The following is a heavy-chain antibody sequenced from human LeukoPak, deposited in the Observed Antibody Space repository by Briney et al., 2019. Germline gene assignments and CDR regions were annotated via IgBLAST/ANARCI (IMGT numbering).Heavy chain of an antibody. D-gene: IGHD3-16*02. Sequence: SVKVSCKASGYTFTGYYMHWVRQAPGQGLEWMGWVNPNSGGTNYAQQFQGRVPMNRETSISTAYMELSRLRPDDTAVYYCPRDGDDYVWGSYRYNWFDPWGEGSLVTVSS. CDR2: VNPNSGGT. CDR1: GYTFTGYY. CDR3: PRDGDDYVWGSYRYNWFDP. J-gene: IGHJ5*02. V-gene: IGHV1-2*02.